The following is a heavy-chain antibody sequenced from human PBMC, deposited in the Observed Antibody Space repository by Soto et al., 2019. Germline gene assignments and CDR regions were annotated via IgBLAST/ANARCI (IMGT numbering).Heavy chain of an antibody. CDR1: GFTFSSYG. D-gene: IGHD5-12*01. Sequence: QVQLVESGGGVVQPGRSLRLSCAASGFTFSSYGMHWVRQAPGKGLEWVALVWYDGGSKYYADSVKGRFTISRDNSKNTLYLQMNSLRDEDTAVYYCVRAAGYSGNDYVYYYGMDVWGQGTMVTVSS. CDR2: VWYDGGSK. V-gene: IGHV3-33*01. J-gene: IGHJ6*02. CDR3: VRAAGYSGNDYVYYYGMDV.